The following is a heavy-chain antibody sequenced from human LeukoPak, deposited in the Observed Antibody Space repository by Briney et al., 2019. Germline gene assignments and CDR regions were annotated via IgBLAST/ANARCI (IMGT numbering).Heavy chain of an antibody. V-gene: IGHV3-23*01. Sequence: PGGSLRLSCAASGFTFSSYGMSWVRQAPGKGLEWVSAISGSGGSTYYADSVKGRFTISRDNSKNTLYLQMSSLRAEDTAVYYCARDGTLGEVLDYWGQGTLVTVSS. CDR3: ARDGTLGEVLDY. CDR1: GFTFSSYG. D-gene: IGHD3-16*01. J-gene: IGHJ4*02. CDR2: ISGSGGST.